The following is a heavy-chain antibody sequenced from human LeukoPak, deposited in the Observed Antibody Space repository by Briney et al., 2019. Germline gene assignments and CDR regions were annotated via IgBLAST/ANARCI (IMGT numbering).Heavy chain of an antibody. CDR1: GYSFTSYG. CDR2: ISAHNNT. Sequence: ASVKVTCKASGYSFTSYGMTWVRPPPGQGLEWIGWISAHNNTNYAQKLQGRVTNTTDTSTSTAYMELRSLGSDDTAVYYCAQGSGWYDFWGQGTLVTVSS. D-gene: IGHD6-19*01. V-gene: IGHV1-18*01. J-gene: IGHJ5*01. CDR3: AQGSGWYDF.